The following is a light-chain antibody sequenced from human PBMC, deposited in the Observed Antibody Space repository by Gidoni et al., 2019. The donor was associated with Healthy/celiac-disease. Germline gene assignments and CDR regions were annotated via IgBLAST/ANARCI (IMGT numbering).Light chain of an antibody. CDR1: QSGSSN. V-gene: IGKV3-15*01. CDR3: QQYNNWPQT. J-gene: IGKJ1*01. Sequence: IVIPQSPAPLSVSPGERATLSCRPSQSGSSNLAWYQQKPGQAPRLLIYGASTRATGIPARFSGSGSGTEFTLTISSLQSEDFAVYYCQQYNNWPQTFGQGTKVEIK. CDR2: GAS.